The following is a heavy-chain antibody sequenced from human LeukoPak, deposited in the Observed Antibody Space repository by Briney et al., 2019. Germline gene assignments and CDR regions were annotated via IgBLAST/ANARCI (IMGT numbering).Heavy chain of an antibody. CDR2: ISSSGSTI. Sequence: GGSLRLSCAASGFTFSDYHMSWIRQAPGKGLEWVSYISSSGSTIYYADSVKGRFTISRDNAKNSLYLQMNSLRAEDTAVYYCARDYGSGSYHLPGYFQHWGQGTLVTVSS. J-gene: IGHJ1*01. V-gene: IGHV3-11*04. CDR3: ARDYGSGSYHLPGYFQH. D-gene: IGHD3-10*01. CDR1: GFTFSDYH.